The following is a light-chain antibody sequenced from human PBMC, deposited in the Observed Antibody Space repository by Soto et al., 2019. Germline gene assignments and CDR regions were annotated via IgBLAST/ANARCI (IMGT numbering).Light chain of an antibody. CDR1: QSVDIN. Sequence: DILLTHSPATLSLSPGEGVTLSCRASQSVDINLAWYQQKPGQAPRLVIYGASTRATDMPGTFSGSGSGTEFTLTISSLQSEDFGVYYCQQYKNWPRTFGQGTKVDIK. V-gene: IGKV3-15*01. J-gene: IGKJ1*01. CDR2: GAS. CDR3: QQYKNWPRT.